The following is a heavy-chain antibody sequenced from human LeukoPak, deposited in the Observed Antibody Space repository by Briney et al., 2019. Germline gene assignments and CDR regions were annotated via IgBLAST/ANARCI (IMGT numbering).Heavy chain of an antibody. CDR3: ARDISQSGSPPWFDP. J-gene: IGHJ5*02. D-gene: IGHD1-26*01. Sequence: PGGSLRLSCAASGFTFSTYWMSWVRQAPGKGLEWVANKKEDGSERYYVDSVKGRFIISRDNAKKSLYLQMNSLSAEDTAVYYCARDISQSGSPPWFDPWGQGTLVTVSS. CDR1: GFTFSTYW. V-gene: IGHV3-7*01. CDR2: KKEDGSER.